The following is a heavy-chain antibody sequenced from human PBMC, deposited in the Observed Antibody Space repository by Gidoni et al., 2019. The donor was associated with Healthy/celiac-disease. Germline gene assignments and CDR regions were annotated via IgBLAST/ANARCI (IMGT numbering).Heavy chain of an antibody. CDR2: INSRSSYI. CDR3: ASRASGSFQMFDF. V-gene: IGHV3-21*01. J-gene: IGHJ4*02. D-gene: IGHD1-26*01. CDR1: GFTSRSYS. Sequence: EVQLVESGGGLVKPGGSLRRPWAAPGFTSRSYSMNWVRQAPGKGLEWVSSINSRSSYIYYAESVKGRFTISRDNAKNSLYLQMSSLRAEDTAVYYCASRASGSFQMFDFWGQGTLVTVSS.